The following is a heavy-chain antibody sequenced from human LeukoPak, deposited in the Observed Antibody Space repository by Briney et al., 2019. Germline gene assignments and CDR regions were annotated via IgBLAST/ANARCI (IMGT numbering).Heavy chain of an antibody. V-gene: IGHV1-2*02. D-gene: IGHD2/OR15-2a*01. CDR1: GSTFTGYY. CDR2: INPNSGGT. J-gene: IGHJ3*02. CDR3: ARDWISGTFDAFDM. Sequence: ASVKVSCKASGSTFTGYYIHWVRQAPGQGLEWLGWINPNSGGTNYPQKFQGRVTMTRDTSISTAHMELSRLRSDDTAVYYCARDWISGTFDAFDMWGQGTKVTVSS.